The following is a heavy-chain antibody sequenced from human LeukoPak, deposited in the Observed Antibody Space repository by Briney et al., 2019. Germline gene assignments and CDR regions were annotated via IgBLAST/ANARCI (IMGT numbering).Heavy chain of an antibody. CDR2: IYHSGST. CDR1: GVSISSSTW. Sequence: PSETLSLTCAVSGVSISSSTWRSWVRQPPGKGLEWVGEIYHSGSTNYNPSLKSRVTISVDKSKNQFSLKVSSVTAADTAVYYCARDLYGSGTRFDYWGQGALVTVSS. D-gene: IGHD3-10*01. V-gene: IGHV4-4*02. CDR3: ARDLYGSGTRFDY. J-gene: IGHJ4*02.